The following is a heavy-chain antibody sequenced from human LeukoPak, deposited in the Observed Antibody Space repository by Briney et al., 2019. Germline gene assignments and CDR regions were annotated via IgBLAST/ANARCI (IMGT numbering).Heavy chain of an antibody. CDR3: ARDWVPSYYDSSGSTFDY. V-gene: IGHV1-46*01. CDR2: INPSGGST. J-gene: IGHJ4*02. Sequence: ASVKVSCKASGYTFTSYYMHWVRQAPGQGVGWMGIINPSGGSTSYAQKFQGRVTMTRDTSTSTVYMELSSLRSEDTAVYYCARDWVPSYYDSSGSTFDYWGQGTLVTVSS. D-gene: IGHD3-22*01. CDR1: GYTFTSYY.